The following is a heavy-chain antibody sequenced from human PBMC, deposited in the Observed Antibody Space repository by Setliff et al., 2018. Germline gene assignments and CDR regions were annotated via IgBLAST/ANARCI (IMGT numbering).Heavy chain of an antibody. CDR1: GGSISSYY. J-gene: IGHJ6*02. CDR3: ARDRPIAAAGTFIRYYYYYGMDV. V-gene: IGHV4-59*01. CDR2: IYYSGST. Sequence: SEPLSLTCTVSGGSISSYYWSWIRQPPGKGLEWIGYIYYSGSTNYNPSLKSRVTISVDTSKNQFSLKLSSVTAADTAVYYCARDRPIAAAGTFIRYYYYYGMDVWGQGTTVTVSS. D-gene: IGHD6-13*01.